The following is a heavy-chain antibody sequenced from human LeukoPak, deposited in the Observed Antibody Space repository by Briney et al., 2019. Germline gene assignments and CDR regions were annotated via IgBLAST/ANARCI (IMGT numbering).Heavy chain of an antibody. J-gene: IGHJ6*02. Sequence: AGGSLRLSCAASGFTFSSYWMHWVRQSPGKGLVWASRIASDGSSTSYADSVKGRFTISRDNAKNTLYLQVNSLRVEDTAVYYCAGGNYSAMDAWGQGTTVTVSS. CDR2: IASDGSST. CDR1: GFTFSSYW. D-gene: IGHD3-16*01. CDR3: AGGNYSAMDA. V-gene: IGHV3-74*01.